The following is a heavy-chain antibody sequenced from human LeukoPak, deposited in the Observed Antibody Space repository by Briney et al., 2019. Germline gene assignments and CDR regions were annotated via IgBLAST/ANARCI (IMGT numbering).Heavy chain of an antibody. Sequence: GGSLRLSCAASGFTFSSYEMNWVRQAPGKGLEWVSYISSSGSTIYYADSVKGRFTISRDNAKNSLYLQMNSLRAEDTAVYYCARETWELSIDYWGQGTLVTVSS. CDR1: GFTFSSYE. V-gene: IGHV3-48*03. CDR3: ARETWELSIDY. J-gene: IGHJ4*02. CDR2: ISSSGSTI. D-gene: IGHD1-26*01.